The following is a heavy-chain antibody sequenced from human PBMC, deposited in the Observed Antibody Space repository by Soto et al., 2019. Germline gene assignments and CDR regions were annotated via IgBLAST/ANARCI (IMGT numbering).Heavy chain of an antibody. CDR2: IYYSGST. CDR3: ARRNYGGNHFDY. J-gene: IGHJ4*02. D-gene: IGHD4-17*01. V-gene: IGHV4-39*01. Sequence: SETLSLTCTVSGGSISSSSYYWGWIRQPPGKGLEWIGSIYYSGSTYYNPSLKSRVTISVDTSKNQFSLKLSSVTAADTAVYYCARRNYGGNHFDYWGQGTLVTVSS. CDR1: GGSISSSSYY.